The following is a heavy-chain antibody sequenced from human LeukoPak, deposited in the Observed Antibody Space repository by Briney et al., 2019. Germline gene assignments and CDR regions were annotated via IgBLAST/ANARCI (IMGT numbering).Heavy chain of an antibody. CDR3: ARDVGTMVRGVMGGYYYYYMDV. CDR2: IYTSGST. Sequence: SETLSLTCTVSGGSISSGSYYWSWIWQPAGKGLEWIGRIYTSGSTNYNPSLKSRVTISVDTSKNQFSLKLSSVTAADTAVYYCARDVGTMVRGVMGGYYYYYMDVWGKGTTVTVSS. D-gene: IGHD3-10*01. CDR1: GGSISSGSYY. V-gene: IGHV4-61*02. J-gene: IGHJ6*03.